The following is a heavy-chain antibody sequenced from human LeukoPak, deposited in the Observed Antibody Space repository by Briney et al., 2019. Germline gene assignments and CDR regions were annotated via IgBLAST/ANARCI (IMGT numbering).Heavy chain of an antibody. CDR2: INSDGSST. Sequence: GGSLRLSCAASGFTFSSYWMHWVRQAPGKGLVWVSRINSDGSSTSYADSVKGRFTISRDNAKNTLYLQMNSLRAEDTAVYYCARVRAVVINYDAFDIWGQGTMVTVSS. CDR1: GFTFSSYW. D-gene: IGHD3-22*01. J-gene: IGHJ3*02. V-gene: IGHV3-74*01. CDR3: ARVRAVVINYDAFDI.